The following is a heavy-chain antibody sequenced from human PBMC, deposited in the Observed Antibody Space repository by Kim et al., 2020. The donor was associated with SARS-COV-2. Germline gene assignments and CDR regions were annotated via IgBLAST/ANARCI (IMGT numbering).Heavy chain of an antibody. CDR1: GFTFSSYA. V-gene: IGHV3-23*01. CDR2: ISGSGGST. Sequence: GGSLRLSCAASGFTFSSYAMSWVRQAPGKGLEWDSAISGSGGSTYYADSVKGRFTISRDNSNNTLYLQMNSLRSEDTAVYYCAKKYSRGGYNEDYYYYFMELWGQVTRVTVSS. J-gene: IGHJ6*02. CDR3: AKKYSRGGYNEDYYYYFMEL. D-gene: IGHD5-12*01.